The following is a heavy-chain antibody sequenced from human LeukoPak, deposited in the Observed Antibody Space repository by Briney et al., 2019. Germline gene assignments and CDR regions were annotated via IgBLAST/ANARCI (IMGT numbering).Heavy chain of an antibody. Sequence: SETLSLTRTVSGASISGYYWSWIRQPPGKGLEWIGYVFYSGNTSYNPSLKSRVTISVDTSKNQFSLKLSSVTAADTAVYYCARHIRPDYWGQGTLVTVSS. CDR1: GASISGYY. J-gene: IGHJ4*02. CDR2: VFYSGNT. CDR3: ARHIRPDY. V-gene: IGHV4-59*08.